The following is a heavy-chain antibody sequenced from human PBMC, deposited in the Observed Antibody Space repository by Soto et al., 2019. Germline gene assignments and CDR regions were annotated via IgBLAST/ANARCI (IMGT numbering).Heavy chain of an antibody. CDR3: ATGGAPCSSSWYWVGAFDI. Sequence: SETLSLTCAVYGGSFSGYYWSWIRQPPGKGLEWIGEINHSGSTNYNPSLKSRVTISEDTSKNQFSLKLSSVTAADTAVYYCATGGAPCSSSWYWVGAFDIWGQGKIVTVSS. D-gene: IGHD6-13*01. CDR2: INHSGST. V-gene: IGHV4-34*01. J-gene: IGHJ3*02. CDR1: GGSFSGYY.